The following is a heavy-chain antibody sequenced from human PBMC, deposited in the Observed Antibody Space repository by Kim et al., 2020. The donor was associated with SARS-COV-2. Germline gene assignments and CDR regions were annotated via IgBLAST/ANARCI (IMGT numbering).Heavy chain of an antibody. CDR2: YEPEAGET. V-gene: IGHV1-24*01. J-gene: IGHJ5*02. Sequence: GKGLEWMGGYEPEAGETNHAQTFQGRVTMTEDTSTDTAYMGLSSLGSEDTAVYYCASTPIFGGPIWFDPWGQGTLVTVSS. CDR3: ASTPIFGGPIWFDP. D-gene: IGHD3-3*01.